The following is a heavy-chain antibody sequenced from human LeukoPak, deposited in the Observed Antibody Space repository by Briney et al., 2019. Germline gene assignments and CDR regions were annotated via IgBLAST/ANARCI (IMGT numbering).Heavy chain of an antibody. J-gene: IGHJ4*02. CDR2: MSGSGSST. Sequence: GGSLRLSCAASRFTFNNYAMNWVRQAPGKGLEWDSAMSGSGSSTWYADSVKGRLTISRDNSKNTLFLQMNSLRAEDTAVYYCAKDLYDSSGSRYDYWGQGTLVTVSS. CDR1: RFTFNNYA. D-gene: IGHD3-22*01. CDR3: AKDLYDSSGSRYDY. V-gene: IGHV3-23*01.